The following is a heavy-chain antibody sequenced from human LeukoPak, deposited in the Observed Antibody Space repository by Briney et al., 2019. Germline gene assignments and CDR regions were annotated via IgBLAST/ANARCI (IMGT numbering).Heavy chain of an antibody. CDR3: AREISGPEC. J-gene: IGHJ4*02. CDR1: GFTFVRYY. CDR2: IKQDGSDK. D-gene: IGHD3-10*01. V-gene: IGHV3-7*03. Sequence: GGSLRLSCAASGFTFVRYYMTWVRQAPGKGLEWVANIKQDGSDKNYVDSVKGRFTISRDNTKNLVFLQMNSLTGEDTAVYYCAREISGPECWGQGTLVTVSS.